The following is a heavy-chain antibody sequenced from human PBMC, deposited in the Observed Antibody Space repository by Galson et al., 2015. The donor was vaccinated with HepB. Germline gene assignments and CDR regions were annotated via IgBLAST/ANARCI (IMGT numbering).Heavy chain of an antibody. J-gene: IGHJ6*02. CDR3: TTDPQKAMTTVTTGGMDV. D-gene: IGHD4-17*01. Sequence: SLRLSCAASGFTFSNAWMSWVRQAPGKGLEWVGRIKSKTDGGTTDYAAPVKGRFTISRDDSKNTLYLQMNSLKTEDTAVYYCTTDPQKAMTTVTTGGMDVWGQGTTVTVSS. V-gene: IGHV3-15*01. CDR1: GFTFSNAW. CDR2: IKSKTDGGTT.